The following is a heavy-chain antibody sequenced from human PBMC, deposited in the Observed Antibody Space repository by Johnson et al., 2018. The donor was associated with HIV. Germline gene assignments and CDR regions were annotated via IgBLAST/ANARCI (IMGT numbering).Heavy chain of an antibody. J-gene: IGHJ3*02. CDR1: GFTFSSYG. CDR2: IWYDGSNK. V-gene: IGHV3-33*08. CDR3: ASSLHYYDSSGYRGAFDI. Sequence: QVQLVESGGGVVQPGRSLRLSCAASGFTFSSYGMHWVRQAPGKGLEWVAVIWYDGSNKHYVDSVKGRFTISRDNSKNTLYLQMTSLRAADTAVYYCASSLHYYDSSGYRGAFDIWGQGTMVTVSS. D-gene: IGHD3-22*01.